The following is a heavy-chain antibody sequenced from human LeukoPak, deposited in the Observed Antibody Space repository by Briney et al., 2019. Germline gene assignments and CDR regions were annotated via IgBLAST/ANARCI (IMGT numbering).Heavy chain of an antibody. Sequence: ASVKVSCKASGYTFTGYYMHWVRQAPGQGLEWMGWMNPNSGNTGYAQKFQGRVTMTRNTSISTAYMELSSLRSEDTAVYYCASEWFGMDVWGQGTTVTVSS. J-gene: IGHJ6*02. CDR2: MNPNSGNT. V-gene: IGHV1-8*02. CDR1: GYTFTGYY. CDR3: ASEWFGMDV. D-gene: IGHD3-9*01.